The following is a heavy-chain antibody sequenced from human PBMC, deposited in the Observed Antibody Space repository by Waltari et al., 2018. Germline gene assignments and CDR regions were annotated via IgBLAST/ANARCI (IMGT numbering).Heavy chain of an antibody. J-gene: IGHJ4*02. D-gene: IGHD3-3*01. CDR2: IYYSGST. CDR3: ARGSGYPLD. V-gene: IGHV4-59*01. Sequence: QVQLQESGPGLVKPSETLSLTCTASGGSISSYYWSWIRQPPGKGLEWIGYIYYSGSTNYNPSLKSRVTISVDTSKNQFSLKLSSVTAADTAVYYCARGSGYPLDWGQGTLVTVSS. CDR1: GGSISSYY.